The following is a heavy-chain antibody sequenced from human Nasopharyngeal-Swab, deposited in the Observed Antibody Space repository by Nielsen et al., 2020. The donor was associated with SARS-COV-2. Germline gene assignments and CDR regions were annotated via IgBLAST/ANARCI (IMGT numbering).Heavy chain of an antibody. CDR2: ISSSGDYI. CDR3: VRDTPAMFAY. Sequence: WIRQPPGKGLEWVSAISSSGDYIYYAASVKGRFTISRDNAKNSLYLQMNSPRAEDTAVYYCVRDTPAMFAYWGQGMLVTVSS. J-gene: IGHJ4*02. V-gene: IGHV3-21*01.